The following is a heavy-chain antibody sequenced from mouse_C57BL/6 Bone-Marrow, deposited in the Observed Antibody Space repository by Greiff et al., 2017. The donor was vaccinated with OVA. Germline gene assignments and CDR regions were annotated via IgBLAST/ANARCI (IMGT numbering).Heavy chain of an antibody. CDR1: GFSLTSYG. Sequence: VMLVESGPGLVAPSQSLSITCTVSGFSLTSYGVDWVRQPPGKGLEWLGVIWGGGSTNYNSALMSRLSISKDNSKSQVFLKMNSLQTDDTAMYYCASRITTETGYYAMDYWGQGTSVTVSS. J-gene: IGHJ4*01. V-gene: IGHV2-9*01. CDR2: IWGGGST. CDR3: ASRITTETGYYAMDY. D-gene: IGHD1-1*01.